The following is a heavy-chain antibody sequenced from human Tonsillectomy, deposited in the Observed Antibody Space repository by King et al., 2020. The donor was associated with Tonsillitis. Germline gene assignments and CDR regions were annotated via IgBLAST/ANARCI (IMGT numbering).Heavy chain of an antibody. CDR2: IKSKTDGGTT. CDR1: GFTFSNAW. Sequence: QLVQYGGGLVKPGGSLRLSCAASGFTFSNAWMSWVRQAPGKGLEWVGRIKSKTDGGTTDYAAPVKGRFTISRDDSKNTLYLQMNSLKTEDTAVYYCTTVIVGAELNTFDIWGQGTMVTVSS. V-gene: IGHV3-15*01. CDR3: TTVIVGAELNTFDI. D-gene: IGHD1-26*01. J-gene: IGHJ3*02.